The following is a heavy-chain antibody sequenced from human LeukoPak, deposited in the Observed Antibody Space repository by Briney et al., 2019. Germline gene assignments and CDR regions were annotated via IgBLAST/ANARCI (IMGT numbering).Heavy chain of an antibody. D-gene: IGHD3-22*01. V-gene: IGHV4-30-4*01. Sequence: SQTLSLTCTVSSGSISSGDYYWSWIRQPPWKGLEWIGYIYYSGSTYYNPSLKSRVTISVDTSKNQFSLKLSSVTAADTAVYYCARAYYYDSSGYYSNRYYFDYWGQGTLVTVSS. CDR1: SGSISSGDYY. CDR2: IYYSGST. J-gene: IGHJ4*02. CDR3: ARAYYYDSSGYYSNRYYFDY.